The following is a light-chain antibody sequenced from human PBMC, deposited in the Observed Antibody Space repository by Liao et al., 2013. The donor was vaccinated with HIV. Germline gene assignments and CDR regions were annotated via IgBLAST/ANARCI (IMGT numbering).Light chain of an antibody. V-gene: IGLV3-21*01. J-gene: IGLJ1*01. Sequence: SYVLTQPPSVSVAPGKTATITCGGHNIGTKSVHWYQQRPGQAPLLVIHSDSDRPSGIPERLSGSNSGNTATLTISGTQAMDEADYYCQAWDRSTSYGFGTGTKVTVL. CDR2: SDS. CDR3: QAWDRSTSYG. CDR1: NIGTKS.